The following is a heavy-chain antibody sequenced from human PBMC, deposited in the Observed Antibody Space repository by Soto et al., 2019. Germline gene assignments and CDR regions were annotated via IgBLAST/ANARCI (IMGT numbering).Heavy chain of an antibody. CDR2: IIPMLGIA. J-gene: IGHJ4*02. CDR1: GGTFSSYT. CDR3: ASFRYSNYLLDY. Sequence: QVQLVQSGAEVKKPGSSVKVSCKASGGTFSSYTISWVRQAPGQGLEWMGRIIPMLGIANYAQKFQGRVTITADKSTSTAYMELSSLRSEDTAVYYCASFRYSNYLLDYWGQGTLVTVSS. D-gene: IGHD4-4*01. V-gene: IGHV1-69*02.